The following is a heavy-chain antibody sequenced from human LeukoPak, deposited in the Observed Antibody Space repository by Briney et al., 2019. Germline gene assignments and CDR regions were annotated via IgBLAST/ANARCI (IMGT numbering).Heavy chain of an antibody. CDR2: VNAGNGDT. CDR3: ARNLVGKTDFDY. Sequence: GASVKVSCKASGYTFTSYAIHWVRQAPGQRLEWMGWVNAGNGDTKYSQKFQGRVTITRDTSASSAYMELSSLRSEDTAVYYCARNLVGKTDFDYWGQGTLVTVSS. D-gene: IGHD6-19*01. CDR1: GYTFTSYA. V-gene: IGHV1-3*01. J-gene: IGHJ4*02.